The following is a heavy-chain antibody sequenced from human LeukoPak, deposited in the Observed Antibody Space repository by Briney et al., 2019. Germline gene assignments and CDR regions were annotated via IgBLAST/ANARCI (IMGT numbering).Heavy chain of an antibody. CDR2: ISYDGSNK. J-gene: IGHJ4*02. D-gene: IGHD6-19*01. CDR1: GFTFSSYG. CDR3: AKDMWGQWLVPRLFDY. V-gene: IGHV3-30*18. Sequence: GGSLRLSCAASGFTFSSYGMHWVRQAPGKGLEWVAVISYDGSNKYYADSVKGRFTISRDNSKNTLYLQMNSLRAEDTAVYYCAKDMWGQWLVPRLFDYWGQGTLVTVSS.